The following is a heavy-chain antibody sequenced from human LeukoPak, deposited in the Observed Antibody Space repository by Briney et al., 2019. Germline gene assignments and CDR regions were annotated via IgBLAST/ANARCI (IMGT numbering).Heavy chain of an antibody. CDR3: AKGLSNDYYYFDY. D-gene: IGHD3-22*01. V-gene: IGHV3-33*06. CDR1: GFTFSSYG. J-gene: IGHJ4*02. CDR2: IWYDGSNK. Sequence: PGGSLRLSCAASGFTFSSYGMHWVRQAPGKGLEWVAVIWYDGSNKYYADSVKGRFTISRDNSKNTLYLQLNSLRAEDTAVYYCAKGLSNDYYYFDYWGQGTLVTVSS.